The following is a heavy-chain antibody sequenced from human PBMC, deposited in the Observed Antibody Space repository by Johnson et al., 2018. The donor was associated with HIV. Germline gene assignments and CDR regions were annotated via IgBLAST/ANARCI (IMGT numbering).Heavy chain of an antibody. D-gene: IGHD5/OR15-5a*01. V-gene: IGHV3-30*03. CDR2: ISYDGSNK. CDR1: GFTFSSYG. Sequence: QEQLVESGGGVVQPGRSLRLSCAVSGFTFSSYGMHWVRQAPGKGLEWVAVISYDGSNKYYTDSVKGRFTISRDNSKNTLYLQMNSLRAEDTAVFYCVRLMTRESTDAFDIWGQGTM. J-gene: IGHJ3*02. CDR3: VRLMTRESTDAFDI.